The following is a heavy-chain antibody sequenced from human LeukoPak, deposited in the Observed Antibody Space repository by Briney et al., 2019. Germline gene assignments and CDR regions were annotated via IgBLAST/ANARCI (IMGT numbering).Heavy chain of an antibody. J-gene: IGHJ4*02. D-gene: IGHD6-6*01. Sequence: SETLSLTCTVSGGSISSSSNYWGWIRQPPGKGLEWIGSISYSGSTYYNPSLKSRVTISADTSKNQLSLKLSSVTAAETAMYYCARREAARPFDYWGQGTLVIVSS. V-gene: IGHV4-39*01. CDR2: ISYSGST. CDR1: GGSISSSSNY. CDR3: ARREAARPFDY.